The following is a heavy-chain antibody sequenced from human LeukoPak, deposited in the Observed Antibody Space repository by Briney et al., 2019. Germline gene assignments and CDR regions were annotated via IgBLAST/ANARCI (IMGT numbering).Heavy chain of an antibody. CDR3: ARDQSGGSTFWYFDL. D-gene: IGHD4-23*01. Sequence: GESLKISCKGSAYNFANYWISWVRQMPGKGLEWMGRIDPSDSYTDYSPSFQGHVTLSVDKSNNTAYLQWSGLKASDTVTYYCARDQSGGSTFWYFDLWGRGTLVTVSP. CDR1: AYNFANYW. CDR2: IDPSDSYT. J-gene: IGHJ2*01. V-gene: IGHV5-10-1*01.